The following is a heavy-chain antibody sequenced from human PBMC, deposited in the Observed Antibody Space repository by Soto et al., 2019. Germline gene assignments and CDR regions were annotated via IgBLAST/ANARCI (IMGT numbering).Heavy chain of an antibody. V-gene: IGHV4-59*01. D-gene: IGHD6-6*01. Sequence: SETLSLTCTVSGGSISSYYWSWIRQPPGKGLEWIGHIYYSGSTNYNPSLKSRVTISVDTSKNQFSLKLSSVTAADTAVYYCARVPSIAARPDYFDYWGQGTLVTVSS. J-gene: IGHJ4*02. CDR1: GGSISSYY. CDR3: ARVPSIAARPDYFDY. CDR2: IYYSGST.